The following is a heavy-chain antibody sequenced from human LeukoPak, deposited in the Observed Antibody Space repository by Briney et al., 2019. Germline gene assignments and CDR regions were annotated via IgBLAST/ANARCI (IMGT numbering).Heavy chain of an antibody. J-gene: IGHJ2*01. V-gene: IGHV3-74*01. CDR3: AKGSSTYSITSYWYFDL. CDR1: GFTFKLYW. CDR2: INDDGSDT. D-gene: IGHD6-13*01. Sequence: GGSLRLSCAVSGFTFKLYWMHWVRQAPGKGPVWVSRINDDGSDTTYADSVKGRFTISRDDAKNMLFLQMNSLRAEDTAVYYCAKGSSTYSITSYWYFDLWGRGTLVTVSS.